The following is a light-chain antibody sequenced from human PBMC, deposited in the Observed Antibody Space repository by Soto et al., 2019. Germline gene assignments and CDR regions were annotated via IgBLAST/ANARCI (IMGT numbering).Light chain of an antibody. CDR2: DAS. J-gene: IGKJ4*01. V-gene: IGKV1-5*01. CDR1: QSISSR. CDR3: QQYNSYSLT. Sequence: DIQMTQFPSTLSASVGDRVTITCRASQSISSRLAWYQQKPGKAPKILIYDASNLESGVPSRFSASGSGTEFTLTISSLQPDDFATYYCQQYNSYSLTFGGGTKWIS.